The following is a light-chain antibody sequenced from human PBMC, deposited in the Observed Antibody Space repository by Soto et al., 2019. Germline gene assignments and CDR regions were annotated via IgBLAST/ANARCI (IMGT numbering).Light chain of an antibody. CDR1: QSITSG. Sequence: DIQMTQSPSTLSASVGDRVTITCRASQSITSGLAWYQQKSGKAPKLLIYRASTLESGVPSRFSGSGSGTEFTLTISSLQPDDLATYYCQQYSAYPWTFGQGTKVEIK. J-gene: IGKJ1*01. CDR2: RAS. V-gene: IGKV1-5*03. CDR3: QQYSAYPWT.